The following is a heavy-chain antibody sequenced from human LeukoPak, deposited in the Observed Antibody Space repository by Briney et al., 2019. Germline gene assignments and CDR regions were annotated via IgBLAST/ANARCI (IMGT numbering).Heavy chain of an antibody. D-gene: IGHD2-15*01. CDR3: ARGRWSLDY. Sequence: SETLSLTCTVSGGSISSYYWSWIRQPPGKGLEWIGYIYYSGSTCYNPSLKSRVPMSVDTSKNQFSLKLSSVTAADTAVYYCARGRWSLDYWGQGTLVTVSS. CDR2: IYYSGST. CDR1: GGSISSYY. V-gene: IGHV4-59*01. J-gene: IGHJ4*02.